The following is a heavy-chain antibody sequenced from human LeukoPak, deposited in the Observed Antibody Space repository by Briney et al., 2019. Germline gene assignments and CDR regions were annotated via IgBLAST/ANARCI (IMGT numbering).Heavy chain of an antibody. CDR1: VCTVSSYA. D-gene: IGHD3-16*02. J-gene: IGHJ4*02. CDR2: IIPIFGTA. Sequence: SVKLSCKASVCTVSSYAISWMRQAPGQGLEWMGGIIPIFGTANYAQKFQGRVTITADGSTSTAYMELSSLRSEDTVVYYCARGPLGLRLGELSFPSFDYWGQGTLVTVSS. CDR3: ARGPLGLRLGELSFPSFDY. V-gene: IGHV1-69*13.